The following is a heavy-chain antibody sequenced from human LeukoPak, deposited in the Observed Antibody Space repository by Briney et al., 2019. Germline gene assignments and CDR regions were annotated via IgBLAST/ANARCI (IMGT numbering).Heavy chain of an antibody. D-gene: IGHD6-19*01. Sequence: GGSLRLSCAASGFTFDDYTMHWVRQAPGKGLEWVSLMRWDGGSTYYAASVKGRCTISRDNSKNSLYLQMNSLRAEDTALYYCAKGSAGTRYFDYWGQGTLVTVSS. CDR1: GFTFDDYT. CDR3: AKGSAGTRYFDY. J-gene: IGHJ4*02. CDR2: MRWDGGST. V-gene: IGHV3-43*01.